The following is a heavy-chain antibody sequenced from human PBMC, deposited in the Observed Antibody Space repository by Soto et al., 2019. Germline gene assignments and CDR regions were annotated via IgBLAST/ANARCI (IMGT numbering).Heavy chain of an antibody. Sequence: GASVKVSCKASGGTFSSYGISWVRQAPGQGLEWMGGIIPIFGTANYAQKFQGRVTITADESTSTAYMELSSLRSEDTAVYYCARDSSSSGFVWFDPWGQGTLVTVSS. CDR1: GGTFSSYG. J-gene: IGHJ5*02. V-gene: IGHV1-69*13. CDR3: ARDSSSSGFVWFDP. CDR2: IIPIFGTA. D-gene: IGHD6-6*01.